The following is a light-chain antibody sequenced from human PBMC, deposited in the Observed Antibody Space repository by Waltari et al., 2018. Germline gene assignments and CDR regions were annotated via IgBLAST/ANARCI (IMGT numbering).Light chain of an antibody. J-gene: IGKJ3*01. CDR3: QQSYSVPRGGFA. V-gene: IGKV1-39*01. CDR1: QSIANY. CDR2: DAS. Sequence: DIQMTQSPSSLSASVGGRISITCRASQSIANYLNWYQQKPGKAPDLLIYDASCLFSGVPSRFSGSGSGTDFTLTIDSLQPEDFATYYCQQSYSVPRGGFAFGPGTKVDIK.